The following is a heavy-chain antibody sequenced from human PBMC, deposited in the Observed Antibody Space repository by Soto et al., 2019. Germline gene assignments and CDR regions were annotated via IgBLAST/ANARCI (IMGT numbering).Heavy chain of an antibody. CDR1: GYSFTSYW. CDR3: ARRMWLGELDYYYYGMDV. Sequence: GESLKISCKGSGYSFTSYWISWVRQMPGKGLEWMGRIDPSDSYTNYSPSFQGHVTISADKSISTAYLQWSSLKASDTAMYYCARRMWLGELDYYYYGMDVWGQGTTVTVSS. CDR2: IDPSDSYT. D-gene: IGHD3-10*01. J-gene: IGHJ6*02. V-gene: IGHV5-10-1*01.